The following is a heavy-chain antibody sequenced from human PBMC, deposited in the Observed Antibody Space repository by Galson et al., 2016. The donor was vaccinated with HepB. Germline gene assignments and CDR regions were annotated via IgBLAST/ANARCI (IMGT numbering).Heavy chain of an antibody. CDR1: GFTFSTYA. J-gene: IGHJ6*02. CDR2: ISGSRGSA. CDR3: AKGCGGNCFPPDV. V-gene: IGHV3-23*01. Sequence: SLRLSCAASGFTFSTYAMSWVRQAPGKGLEWVSFISGSRGSANYADSVKGRFTISRDNSKNTLYLQMNSRRAEDTAVYYCAKGCGGNCFPPDVWGQGTTVTVSS. D-gene: IGHD2-21*02.